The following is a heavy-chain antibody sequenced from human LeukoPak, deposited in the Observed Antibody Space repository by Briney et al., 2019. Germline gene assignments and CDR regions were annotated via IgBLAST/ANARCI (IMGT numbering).Heavy chain of an antibody. D-gene: IGHD3-3*01. J-gene: IGHJ4*02. V-gene: IGHV4-31*03. CDR1: GGSISSGGYY. CDR3: ARSYYYDFWSGYPHFDY. CDR2: IYYSGST. Sequence: SETLSLTCTVSGGSISSGGYYWSWIRQHPGKGLEWIGYIYYSGSTYYNPSLKSRVTISVDTSKNQFSLKLSSVTAADTAVYYCARSYYYDFWSGYPHFDYWGQGTLVTVSS.